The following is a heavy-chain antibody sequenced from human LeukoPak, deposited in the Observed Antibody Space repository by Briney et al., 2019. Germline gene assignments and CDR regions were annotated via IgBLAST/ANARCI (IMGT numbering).Heavy chain of an antibody. Sequence: PGRSLRLSCAASEFTFSNYAVHWVRQAPGKGLQWVAVISYDGNTIHYADSVKGRFTISRDTSKNTLYLQMNSLRTEDTAVYYCATEPYLYYYDSSGYLDYWGQGTLVTVSS. CDR3: ATEPYLYYYDSSGYLDY. J-gene: IGHJ4*02. V-gene: IGHV3-30-3*01. CDR1: EFTFSNYA. D-gene: IGHD3-22*01. CDR2: ISYDGNTI.